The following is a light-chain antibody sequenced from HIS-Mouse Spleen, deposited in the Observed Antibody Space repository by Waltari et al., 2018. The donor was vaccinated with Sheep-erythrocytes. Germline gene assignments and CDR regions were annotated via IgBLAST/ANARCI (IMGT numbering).Light chain of an antibody. V-gene: IGLV2-11*01. J-gene: IGLJ2*01. CDR1: SSDVGGYNY. Sequence: QSALTQPRSVSGSPGQSVTISCTGTSSDVGGYNYVSWYQQHPGKAPKLMIYDVRKRPSGVPDRVSGSKSGNTASLTISGLQAEDEADYYCCSYAGSSTVVFGGGTKLTVL. CDR2: DVR. CDR3: CSYAGSSTVV.